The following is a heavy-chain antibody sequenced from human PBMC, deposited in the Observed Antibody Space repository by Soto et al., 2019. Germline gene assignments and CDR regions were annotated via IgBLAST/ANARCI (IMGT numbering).Heavy chain of an antibody. CDR3: ARHHIAVAGTGPHYYYYGMDV. J-gene: IGHJ6*02. CDR2: IDPSDSYT. CDR1: GYSFTNYW. D-gene: IGHD6-19*01. Sequence: GESLKISCKGSGYSFTNYWISWVRQMPGKGLEWMGRIDPSDSYTNYSPSFQGHVTISADKSISTAYLQWSSLKASDTAMYYCARHHIAVAGTGPHYYYYGMDVWGQGTTVTVSS. V-gene: IGHV5-10-1*01.